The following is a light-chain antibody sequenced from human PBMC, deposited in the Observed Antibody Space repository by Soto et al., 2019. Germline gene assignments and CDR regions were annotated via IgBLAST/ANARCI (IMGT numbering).Light chain of an antibody. J-gene: IGKJ4*01. V-gene: IGKV3-11*01. CDR3: QQRSNWPST. CDR1: QSVSSY. CDR2: DAS. Sequence: EIVLTQSPATLSLSPGERAALSCRASQSVSSYLASYQQKPGQAPRLLIYDASKRAPGIPARFTGSGSGTDFTRTISSLEPEDFAVYFCQQRSNWPSTFGGGTKVEI.